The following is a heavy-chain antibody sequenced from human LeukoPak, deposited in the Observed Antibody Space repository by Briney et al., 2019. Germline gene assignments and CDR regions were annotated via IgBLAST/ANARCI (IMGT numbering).Heavy chain of an antibody. V-gene: IGHV4-4*07. Sequence: PSETLSLTCTVSGGSISRHFCSWIRQPAGKGLEWIGRVSTSGNINYNPSLRSRITMSVDTSKNQFSLKLTSVTAADTAVYYCAKGAIVVGGGRNWFDPWGQGILVTVPS. D-gene: IGHD2-15*01. CDR2: VSTSGNI. CDR1: GGSISRHF. J-gene: IGHJ5*02. CDR3: AKGAIVVGGGRNWFDP.